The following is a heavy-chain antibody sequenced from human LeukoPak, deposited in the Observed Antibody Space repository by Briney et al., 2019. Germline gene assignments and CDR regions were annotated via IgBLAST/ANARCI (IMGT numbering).Heavy chain of an antibody. CDR1: GFTVSSNY. Sequence: GGSLRLSCAASGFTVSSNYMSWVRQAPGKGLEWVSVIYSGGSTYYADSVKGRFTISRDNSKNTLYLQMNSLRAEDTAVYYCAREEFYYDSSGYGLDYWGQGTLVTVSS. D-gene: IGHD3-22*01. J-gene: IGHJ4*02. CDR3: AREEFYYDSSGYGLDY. V-gene: IGHV3-53*05. CDR2: IYSGGST.